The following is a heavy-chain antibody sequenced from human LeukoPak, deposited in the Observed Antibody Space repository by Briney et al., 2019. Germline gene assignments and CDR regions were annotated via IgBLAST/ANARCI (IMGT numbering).Heavy chain of an antibody. CDR1: GGSITSGSYY. Sequence: SETLSLTCTVPGGSITSGSYYWTCIRQPAGKGLEWIGHISASGSTNYNPSLKSRVTISVDTSKNQFSLKLASVTAADTALYYCARKYSGSYFDRWGQGVLVTVSS. CDR3: ARKYSGSYFDR. J-gene: IGHJ4*02. D-gene: IGHD1-26*01. V-gene: IGHV4-61*09. CDR2: ISASGST.